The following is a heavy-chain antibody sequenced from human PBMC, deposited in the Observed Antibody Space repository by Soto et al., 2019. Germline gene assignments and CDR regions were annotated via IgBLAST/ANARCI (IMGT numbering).Heavy chain of an antibody. J-gene: IGHJ4*02. D-gene: IGHD2-8*02. V-gene: IGHV3-23*01. CDR3: AKDGGSVCSGGTCYFQAPDY. Sequence: LRLSCAASGFTFSSYAMSWVRQAPGKGLEWVSGIDGSGRNTYYADSVKGRFTISRDNSKNTLSVQMDSLRVEDTALYYCAKDGGSVCSGGTCYFQAPDYWGQGTLVTVSS. CDR1: GFTFSSYA. CDR2: IDGSGRNT.